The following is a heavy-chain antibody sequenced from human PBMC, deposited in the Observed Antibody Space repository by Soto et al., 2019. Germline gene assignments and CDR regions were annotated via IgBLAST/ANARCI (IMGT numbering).Heavy chain of an antibody. Sequence: QVQLVQSGAEVKKPGSSVKVSCKASGGTFSSYTISWVRQAPGQGLEWMGRIIPILGIANYAQKFQGRVTITADKSTSTAYMELSSLRSEDTAVEYCARDRAAAPSRNGAFDIWGQGTMVTVSS. CDR1: GGTFSSYT. CDR2: IIPILGIA. V-gene: IGHV1-69*08. J-gene: IGHJ3*02. D-gene: IGHD6-13*01. CDR3: ARDRAAAPSRNGAFDI.